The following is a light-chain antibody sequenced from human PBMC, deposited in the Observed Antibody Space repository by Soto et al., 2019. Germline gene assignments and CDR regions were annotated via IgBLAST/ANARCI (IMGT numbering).Light chain of an antibody. V-gene: IGKV1-39*01. CDR3: QQSYSTLGT. CDR2: AAS. Sequence: DIQMTQSPSSLSASVGDIVTITFRASQSISSYLNFYQQKPGKAPKLLIYAASSLQSGVPSMFSGSLSGTDFTLTISSLQPEDFATYYCQQSYSTLGTFGQGTKVDIK. CDR1: QSISSY. J-gene: IGKJ1*01.